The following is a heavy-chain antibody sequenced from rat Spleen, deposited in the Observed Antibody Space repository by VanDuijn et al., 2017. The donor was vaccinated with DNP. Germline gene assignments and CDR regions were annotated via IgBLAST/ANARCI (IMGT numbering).Heavy chain of an antibody. CDR2: ISSAGST. CDR3: ARLHYGLDY. CDR1: GYSITSAYR. V-gene: IGHV3-3*01. D-gene: IGHD1-11*01. J-gene: IGHJ2*01. Sequence: EVQLQESGPGLVKPSQSLSLTCSVTGYSITSAYRWNWIRKFPGNKLEWMGFISSAGSTNYNPSLKSRISITRDTSKNQLFLQVNSVTTEDTATYYCARLHYGLDYWGQGVMVTVSS.